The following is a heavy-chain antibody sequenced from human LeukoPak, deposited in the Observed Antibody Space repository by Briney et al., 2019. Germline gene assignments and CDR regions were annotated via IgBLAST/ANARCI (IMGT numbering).Heavy chain of an antibody. D-gene: IGHD7-27*01. CDR3: ARVPDNWGVGDYFDY. CDR1: GGTFSSYA. Sequence: GASVKVSCKASGGTFSSYAISWVRQAPGQGLEWMGGIIPIFGTANYAQKFQGRVTITADESTSTAYMELRSLRSDDTAVYYCARVPDNWGVGDYFDYWGQGTLVTVSS. J-gene: IGHJ4*02. V-gene: IGHV1-69*13. CDR2: IIPIFGTA.